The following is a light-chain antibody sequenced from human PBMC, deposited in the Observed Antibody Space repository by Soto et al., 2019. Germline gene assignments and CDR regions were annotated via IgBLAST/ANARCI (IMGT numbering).Light chain of an antibody. Sequence: EIVMTQSPATLSVSPGERATLSCRASQSVSSNLAWYQQNPGQAPRLLIYAASTRATGIPDRFSGSGSGTDFTLTISRLEPEDFAVYYCQQYDSSPLTFGGGTNVDI. CDR2: AAS. J-gene: IGKJ4*01. CDR1: QSVSSN. CDR3: QQYDSSPLT. V-gene: IGKV3-20*01.